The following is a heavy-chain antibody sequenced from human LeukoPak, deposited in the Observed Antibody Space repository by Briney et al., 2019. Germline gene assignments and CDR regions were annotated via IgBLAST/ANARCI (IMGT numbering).Heavy chain of an antibody. V-gene: IGHV1-69*13. CDR3: ARDLGKVRGAHPFDP. Sequence: VASVKVSCKASGGTFSSYAISWVRQAPGQGLEWMGGIIPIFGTANYAQKFQGRVTITADESTSTAYMELSSLRSEDTAVYYCARDLGKVRGAHPFDPWGQGTLVTVSS. CDR2: IIPIFGTA. J-gene: IGHJ5*02. D-gene: IGHD3-10*01. CDR1: GGTFSSYA.